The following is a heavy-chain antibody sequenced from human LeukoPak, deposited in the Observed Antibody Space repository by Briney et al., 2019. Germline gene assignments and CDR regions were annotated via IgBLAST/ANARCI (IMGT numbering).Heavy chain of an antibody. D-gene: IGHD6-19*01. J-gene: IGHJ4*02. CDR2: INHSGST. CDR1: GGSLSGYY. CDR3: ARGLYSSGWYEGSDY. V-gene: IGHV4-34*01. Sequence: PSETLSLTCAVYGGSLSGYYWSWIRQPPGKGLEWIGEINHSGSTNYNPSLKSRVTISVDTSKNQFSLKLSSVTAADTAVYYCARGLYSSGWYEGSDYWGQGTLVTVSS.